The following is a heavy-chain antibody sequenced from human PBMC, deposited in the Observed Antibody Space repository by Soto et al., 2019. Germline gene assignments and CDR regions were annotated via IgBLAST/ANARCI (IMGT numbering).Heavy chain of an antibody. CDR2: ISVGNGNT. CDR3: AAAPYYYDSSGYFRGYYYGMDV. V-gene: IGHV1-18*01. D-gene: IGHD3-22*01. CDR1: GYTFTSYG. J-gene: IGHJ6*02. Sequence: ASVKVSCKASGYTFTSYGISWARQAPGQGLEWMGWISVGNGNTNYAQKFQERLTITTDMSTSTAYMELSSLRSEDTAVYYCAAAPYYYDSSGYFRGYYYGMDVWGQGTTVTVSS.